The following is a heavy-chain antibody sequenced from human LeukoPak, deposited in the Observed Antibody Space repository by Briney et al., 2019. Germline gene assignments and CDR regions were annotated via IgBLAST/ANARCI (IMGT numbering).Heavy chain of an antibody. J-gene: IGHJ6*02. V-gene: IGHV4-34*01. CDR2: INHSGST. Sequence: PSETLSLTCAVYGGSFSGYYWSWIRQPPGKGLEWIGEINHSGSTNYNPSLKSRVTISVDTSKNQFSLKLSSVTAADTAVYYCARGPYYEISWGGPYYYYGMAAWAKGPRSPSP. D-gene: IGHD3-9*01. CDR3: ARGPYYEISWGGPYYYYGMAA. CDR1: GGSFSGYY.